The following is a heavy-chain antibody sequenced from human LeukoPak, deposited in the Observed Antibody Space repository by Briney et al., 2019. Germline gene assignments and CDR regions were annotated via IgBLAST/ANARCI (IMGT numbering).Heavy chain of an antibody. Sequence: SEALSLTCIVSNGSISTYYWSWIRQPPGKGLEWIGYIDYSGSTNYNPSLKSRVTMSLDTSKNHFSLRLSSVTAADSAVYYCARVSRRHTLDYWGQGTLVTVSS. J-gene: IGHJ4*02. V-gene: IGHV4-59*01. CDR1: NGSISTYY. CDR3: ARVSRRHTLDY. CDR2: IDYSGST.